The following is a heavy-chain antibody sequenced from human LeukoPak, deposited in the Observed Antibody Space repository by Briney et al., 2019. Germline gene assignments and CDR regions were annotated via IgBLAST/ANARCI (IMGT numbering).Heavy chain of an antibody. Sequence: GRSLRLSCAASGFTFSSYAMHWVRQAPGKGLVWVSRINSDGSSTSYADSVKGRFTISRDNAKNTLYLQMNSLRAEDTAVYYCARDIYAVNHLDYWGQGTLVTVSS. CDR1: GFTFSSYA. CDR3: ARDIYAVNHLDY. J-gene: IGHJ4*02. D-gene: IGHD1-14*01. V-gene: IGHV3-74*01. CDR2: INSDGSST.